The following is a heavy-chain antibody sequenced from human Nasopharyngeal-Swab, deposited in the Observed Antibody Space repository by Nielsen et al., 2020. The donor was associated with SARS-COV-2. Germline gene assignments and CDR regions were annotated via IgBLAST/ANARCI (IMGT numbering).Heavy chain of an antibody. CDR2: IKQDGSEK. CDR1: GFTFGNYW. J-gene: IGHJ4*02. V-gene: IGHV3-7*01. D-gene: IGHD1-26*01. Sequence: GESLKISCAASGFTFGNYWMSWVRQAPGKRLEWVANIKQDGSEKYYVDSVKGRFTISRDNAKNSLYLQMNSLRAEDTAVYHCVTGGSYYVYWGQGTLVTVSS. CDR3: VTGGSYYVY.